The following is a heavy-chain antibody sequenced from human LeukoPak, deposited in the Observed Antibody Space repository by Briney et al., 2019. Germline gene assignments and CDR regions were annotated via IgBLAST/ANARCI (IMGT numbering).Heavy chain of an antibody. CDR1: GFIFNDYY. Sequence: GGSLRLSCAASGFIFNDYYMTWIRQAPGKGLEWLSYMSSSGRTIYYADSVKGRFTISRDNANNSLYLQMNSLKVDDTAVYYCARRIDIWGQGTRVTVSS. CDR3: ARRIDI. CDR2: MSSSGRTI. V-gene: IGHV3-11*01. J-gene: IGHJ3*02.